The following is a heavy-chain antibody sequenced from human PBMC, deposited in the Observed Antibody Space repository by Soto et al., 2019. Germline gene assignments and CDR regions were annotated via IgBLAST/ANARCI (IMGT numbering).Heavy chain of an antibody. CDR1: EFTFRSYW. V-gene: IGHV3-74*03. J-gene: IGHJ3*01. CDR3: ARSLPGTYGAFDL. CDR2: ISGDGSST. Sequence: EVQLVDSGGGLVQPGGSLRLSCAASEFTFRSYWMHWVRQSPGKGLVWVSRISGDGSSTTYADSVKGRFTISRDNAKNTVYLQIDSMRAEDTAVYYCARSLPGTYGAFDLWGQGTMVTVSS. D-gene: IGHD1-7*01.